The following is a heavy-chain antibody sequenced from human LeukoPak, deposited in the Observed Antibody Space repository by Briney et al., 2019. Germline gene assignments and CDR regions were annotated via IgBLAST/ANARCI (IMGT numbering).Heavy chain of an antibody. J-gene: IGHJ4*02. D-gene: IGHD6-19*01. CDR2: IIPIFGTA. CDR1: GGTFSSYA. V-gene: IGHV1-69*13. CDR3: ARVGGYSSGWLDY. Sequence: GASVKVSCKASGGTFSSYAISWVRQAPGQGLEWMGGIIPIFGTANYAQKFQGRVTITADESTSTAYMELSSLRSEDTAVYYCARVGGYSSGWLDYWAREPWSPSPQ.